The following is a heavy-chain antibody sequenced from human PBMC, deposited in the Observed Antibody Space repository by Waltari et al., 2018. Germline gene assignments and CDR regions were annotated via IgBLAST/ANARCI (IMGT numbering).Heavy chain of an antibody. Sequence: EVQLLESGGGLVQPGGSLRLSCAASGFTFSNYPLSWVRQAPGKGLEWVSAIGGSGGTTYFADSVKGRFTISRDNSKDTLYLQMNSLRAEDTAVYYCGKLPTATSFLDYWGQGTLVTVSS. V-gene: IGHV3-23*01. J-gene: IGHJ4*02. CDR2: IGGSGGTT. D-gene: IGHD1-1*01. CDR1: GFTFSNYP. CDR3: GKLPTATSFLDY.